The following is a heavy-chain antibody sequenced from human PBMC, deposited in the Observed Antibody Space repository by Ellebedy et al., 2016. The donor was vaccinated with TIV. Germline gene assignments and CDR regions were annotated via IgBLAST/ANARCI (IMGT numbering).Heavy chain of an antibody. CDR2: IRQEGDEI. V-gene: IGHV3-7*01. CDR1: GFNFRSYW. D-gene: IGHD4-17*01. CDR3: ARRASYGDYAVQVNPWFDP. Sequence: GESLKISCAASGFNFRSYWMTWVRRAPGKGLERVAKIRQEGDEIYYVESVKGRFTISRDNAKNSLFLQMNSLRVEDTAVYYCARRASYGDYAVQVNPWFDPWGQGTLVTVSS. J-gene: IGHJ5*02.